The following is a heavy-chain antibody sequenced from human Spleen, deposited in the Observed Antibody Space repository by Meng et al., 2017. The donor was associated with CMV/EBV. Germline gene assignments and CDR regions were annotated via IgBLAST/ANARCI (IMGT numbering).Heavy chain of an antibody. Sequence: GGSLRLSCAASGFTFSSYAMHWVRQAPGKGLEWVAVISYDGSNKYYADSVKGRFTISRDNSKNTLYLQMSSLRAEDTAVYYCAKQYVNIWGQGTMVTVSS. J-gene: IGHJ3*02. CDR1: GFTFSSYA. CDR3: AKQYVNI. V-gene: IGHV3-30-3*01. D-gene: IGHD3-16*01. CDR2: ISYDGSNK.